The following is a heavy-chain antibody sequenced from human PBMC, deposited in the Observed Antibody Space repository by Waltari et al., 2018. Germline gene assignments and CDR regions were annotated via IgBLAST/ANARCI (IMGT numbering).Heavy chain of an antibody. D-gene: IGHD2-15*01. J-gene: IGHJ5*02. V-gene: IGHV5-51*01. CDR3: ARHRTRSTLYNWFDP. Sequence: EVQLVQSGAEVKKHGESLRISCQGSGFNSSTYSTGWVRQMPGKGLEWMGIIYPGDSDTRYSPSFQGQVTMSVDKSIRTAYLQWNSLKASDTAIYYCARHRTRSTLYNWFDPWGQGTQVSVSS. CDR1: GFNSSTYS. CDR2: IYPGDSDT.